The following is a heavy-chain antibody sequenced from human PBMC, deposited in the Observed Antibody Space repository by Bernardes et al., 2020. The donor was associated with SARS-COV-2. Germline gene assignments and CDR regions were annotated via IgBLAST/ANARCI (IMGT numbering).Heavy chain of an antibody. CDR1: GNTFTSYA. CDR3: ARSGTYPDAVEI. Sequence: SVKVSCKTSGNTFTSYAVIWVRQAPGQGLECMGGIIPLFGTTNYAQNFQGRVTIAADESTSTVYMELSSLRSEDTAMYYCARSGTYPDAVEIWGQGTMVTVSS. CDR2: IIPLFGTT. D-gene: IGHD1-26*01. V-gene: IGHV1-69*13. J-gene: IGHJ3*02.